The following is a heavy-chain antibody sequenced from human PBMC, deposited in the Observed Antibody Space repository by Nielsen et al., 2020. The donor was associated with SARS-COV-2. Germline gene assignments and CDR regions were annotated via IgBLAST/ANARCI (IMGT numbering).Heavy chain of an antibody. CDR2: INHSGST. J-gene: IGHJ4*02. CDR1: GGSFSGYY. Sequence: GSLRLSCAVYGGSFSGYYWSWIRQPPGKGLEWIGEINHSGSTNYNPSLKSRVTISVDTSKNQFSLKLSSVTAADTAVYYCARDKDYWGQGTLVTVSS. V-gene: IGHV4-34*01. CDR3: ARDKDY.